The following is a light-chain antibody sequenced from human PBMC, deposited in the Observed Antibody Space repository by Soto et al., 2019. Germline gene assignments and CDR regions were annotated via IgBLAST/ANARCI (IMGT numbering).Light chain of an antibody. Sequence: QSALTQPASMSGSPGQSVTISCAGTNSDIGGYNYVSWYQHHPGKAPKLILYDVSSRPSGVSHRFSGSKSGNTASLTISGLQAEDEADYYCSSLSVGSPLFGTGTKVTVL. CDR1: NSDIGGYNY. CDR3: SSLSVGSPL. CDR2: DVS. J-gene: IGLJ1*01. V-gene: IGLV2-14*01.